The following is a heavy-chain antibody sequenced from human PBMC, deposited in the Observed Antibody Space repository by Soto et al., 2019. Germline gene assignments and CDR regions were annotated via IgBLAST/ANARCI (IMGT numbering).Heavy chain of an antibody. CDR1: GFTFSSYL. D-gene: IGHD2-2*01. CDR2: INSDGSST. CDR3: VRPYCSSTSCYNWFDL. V-gene: IGHV3-74*01. J-gene: IGHJ5*02. Sequence: HPGGSLRVSCAASGFTFSSYLMHWVRPAPGKGLVWVSRINSDGSSTSYADSVKGRFTISRDNAKNTLYLQLNSLRAEDTAVYYCVRPYCSSTSCYNWFDLWGQGTLVTVSS.